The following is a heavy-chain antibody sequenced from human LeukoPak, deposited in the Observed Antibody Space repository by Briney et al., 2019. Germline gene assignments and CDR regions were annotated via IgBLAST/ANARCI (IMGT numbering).Heavy chain of an antibody. CDR3: AYSSGWSPYYYGMDV. J-gene: IGHJ6*02. CDR2: INPSGGST. CDR1: GYTFTSYY. D-gene: IGHD6-19*01. V-gene: IGHV1-46*01. Sequence: ASVKVSCKASGYTFTSYYMHWVRQAPGQGLEWMGIINPSGGSTSYAQKFQGRVTMTRDTSTSTVYMELSSLRSGDTAVYYCAYSSGWSPYYYGMDVWGQGTTVTVSS.